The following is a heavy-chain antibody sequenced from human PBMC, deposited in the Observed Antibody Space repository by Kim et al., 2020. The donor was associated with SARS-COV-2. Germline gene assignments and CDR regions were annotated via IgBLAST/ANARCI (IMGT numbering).Heavy chain of an antibody. CDR2: INHSGST. Sequence: SETLSLTCAVYGGSFSGYYWSWIRQPPGKGLEWIGEINHSGSTNYNPSLKSRVTISVDTSKNQFSLKLSSVTAADTAVYYCARAHGSGSYYNSWFDPWGQGTLVTVSS. CDR3: ARAHGSGSYYNSWFDP. D-gene: IGHD3-10*01. J-gene: IGHJ5*02. CDR1: GGSFSGYY. V-gene: IGHV4-34*01.